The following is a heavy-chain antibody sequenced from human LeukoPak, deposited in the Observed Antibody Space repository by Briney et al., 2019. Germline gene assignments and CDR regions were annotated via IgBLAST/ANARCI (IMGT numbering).Heavy chain of an antibody. D-gene: IGHD4-17*01. J-gene: IGHJ6*03. V-gene: IGHV1-69*13. Sequence: ASVKVSCKASGGTFSSYAISWVRQAPGQGLEWMGGIIPIFGTANYAQKFQGRVTITADESTSTAYMELSSLRSEDTAVYYCARTLRLAYYYYYMDVWGKGTTVTISS. CDR2: IIPIFGTA. CDR3: ARTLRLAYYYYYMDV. CDR1: GGTFSSYA.